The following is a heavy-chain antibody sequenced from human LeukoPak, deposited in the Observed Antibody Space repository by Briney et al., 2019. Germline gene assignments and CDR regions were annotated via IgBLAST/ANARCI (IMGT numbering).Heavy chain of an antibody. CDR1: GFTFSGHG. Sequence: GGSLRLSCAASGFTFSGHGMRWVRQAPGKGLKWVSAISGSGDTTYYADSVKGRFTNSRDNSKNTLYLQMNSLRAEDTALYFCAKARGFAEFDYWGQGTLVTVSS. V-gene: IGHV3-23*01. D-gene: IGHD3-10*01. J-gene: IGHJ4*02. CDR2: ISGSGDTT. CDR3: AKARGFAEFDY.